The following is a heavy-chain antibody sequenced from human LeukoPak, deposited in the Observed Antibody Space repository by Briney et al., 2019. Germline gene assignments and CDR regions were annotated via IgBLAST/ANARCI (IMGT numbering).Heavy chain of an antibody. V-gene: IGHV1-2*02. J-gene: IGHJ4*02. D-gene: IGHD2-21*01. CDR2: LNPNSGGT. CDR1: GYTFTGYF. Sequence: ASVKVSCKASGYTFTGYFIHWVRQAPGQGLEWMGWLNPNSGGTNYAQNFQGRVIMTRDTSISTAYMELSSLTSDDTAFYSCARAGYCGSNCYYYFDYWGQGTLVTVSS. CDR3: ARAGYCGSNCYYYFDY.